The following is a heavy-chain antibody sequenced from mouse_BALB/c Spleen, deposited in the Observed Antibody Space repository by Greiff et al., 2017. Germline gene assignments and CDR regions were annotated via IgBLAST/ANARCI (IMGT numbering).Heavy chain of an antibody. V-gene: IGHV3-2*02. CDR1: GYSITSDYA. J-gene: IGHJ1*01. D-gene: IGHD1-1*01. CDR2: ISYSGST. CDR3: AKPYYYGSSLNWYFDV. Sequence: EVQGVESGPGLVKPSQSLSLTCTVTGYSITSDYAWNWIRQFPGNKLEWMGYISYSGSTSYNPSLKSRISITRDTSKNQFFLQLNSVTTEDTATYYCAKPYYYGSSLNWYFDVWGAGTTVTVSS.